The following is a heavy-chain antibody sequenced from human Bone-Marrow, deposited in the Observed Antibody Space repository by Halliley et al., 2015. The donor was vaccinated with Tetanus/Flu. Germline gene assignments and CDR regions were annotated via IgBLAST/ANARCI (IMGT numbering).Heavy chain of an antibody. CDR3: ALTYYYGSGRPVRFDY. CDR2: ISGSGGST. D-gene: IGHD3-10*01. CDR1: GFTFSSYA. J-gene: IGHJ4*02. Sequence: SGFTFSSYAMSWVRQAPGKGLEWVSAISGSGGSTYYADSVKGRFTISRDNSKNTLYLQMNSLRAEDTAVYYCALTYYYGSGRPVRFDYWGQGTLVTVSS. V-gene: IGHV3-23*01.